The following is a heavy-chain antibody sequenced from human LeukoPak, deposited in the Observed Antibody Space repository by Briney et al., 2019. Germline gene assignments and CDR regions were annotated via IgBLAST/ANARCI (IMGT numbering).Heavy chain of an antibody. Sequence: KPSETLSLTCTISGGPISGYYWSWIRQPAGKALEWIGRIYSSGNTIYNPSLESRVTMSVDTSNSQFSLKLSSVTAADTAVYYCARDGGIASSGLYYYYGMDVWGQGTAVTVSS. CDR2: IYSSGNT. D-gene: IGHD6-13*01. V-gene: IGHV4-4*07. CDR1: GGPISGYY. CDR3: ARDGGIASSGLYYYYGMDV. J-gene: IGHJ6*02.